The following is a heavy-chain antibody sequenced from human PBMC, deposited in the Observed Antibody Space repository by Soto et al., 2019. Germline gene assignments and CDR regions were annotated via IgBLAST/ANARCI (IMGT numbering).Heavy chain of an antibody. CDR3: AREVISYGMDV. CDR2: IYYSGST. CDR1: GGSISSGDYY. D-gene: IGHD4-4*01. V-gene: IGHV4-30-4*01. Sequence: SEPLSLTCTVSGGSISSGDYYWSWIRQPPGKGLEWIGYIYYSGSTYYNPSLKSRVTISVDTSKNQFSLKLSSVTAADTAVYYCAREVISYGMDVWGQGTTVTVSS. J-gene: IGHJ6*02.